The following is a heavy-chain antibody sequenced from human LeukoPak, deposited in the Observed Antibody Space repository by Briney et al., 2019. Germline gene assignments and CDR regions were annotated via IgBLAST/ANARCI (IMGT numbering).Heavy chain of an antibody. J-gene: IGHJ4*02. CDR3: ALLSGYHTN. CDR2: ISGDGGST. D-gene: IGHD5-12*01. Sequence: GGSLRLSCAASGFTFDDYAMHWVRHATGKGLEWVSLISGDGGSTYYADSEKGRFTISRDNSKNSLYLQMNSLRTEDTALYYCALLSGYHTNWGQGTLVTVSP. V-gene: IGHV3-43*02. CDR1: GFTFDDYA.